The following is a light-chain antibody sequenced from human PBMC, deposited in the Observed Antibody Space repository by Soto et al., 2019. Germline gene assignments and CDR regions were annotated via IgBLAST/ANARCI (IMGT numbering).Light chain of an antibody. CDR3: QQYNNWGT. CDR1: QSVSSN. J-gene: IGKJ1*01. V-gene: IGKV3-15*01. Sequence: EIVMTQSPVTLSVSPGERATLSCRASQSVSSNLAWYQQNPGQAPRLLIYGASTRATGIPARFSGSGSGTEFTLPISSLQSEDFAGYYCQQYNNWGTFGQGTKVEIK. CDR2: GAS.